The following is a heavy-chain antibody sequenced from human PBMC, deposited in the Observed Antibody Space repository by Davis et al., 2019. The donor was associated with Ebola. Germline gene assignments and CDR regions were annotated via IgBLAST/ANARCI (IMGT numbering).Heavy chain of an antibody. J-gene: IGHJ4*02. D-gene: IGHD4-11*01. Sequence: GGSLRLSCVASGFNFSNYAMTWVRQAPGKGLEYVSAIRGSGDGTYYADSAKGRFTISRDNAKSSLYLQLNSLTPEDTALYYCARFAVTTSHFDYWGQGTLVTVSS. CDR3: ARFAVTTSHFDY. V-gene: IGHV3-23*01. CDR2: IRGSGDGT. CDR1: GFNFSNYA.